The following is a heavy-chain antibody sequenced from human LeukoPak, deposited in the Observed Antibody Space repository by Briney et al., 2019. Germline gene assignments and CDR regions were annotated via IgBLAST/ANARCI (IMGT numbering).Heavy chain of an antibody. D-gene: IGHD1-26*01. CDR2: IYHSGST. CDR1: GGSISSSSYY. J-gene: IGHJ4*02. CDR3: ARDQVVGAKPIDY. Sequence: SETLSLTCTVSGGSISSSSYYWSWIRQPPGKGLEWIGYIYHSGSTYYNPSLKSRVTISVDRSKNQFSLKLSPVTAADTAVYYCARDQVVGAKPIDYWGQGTLVTVSS. V-gene: IGHV4-30-2*01.